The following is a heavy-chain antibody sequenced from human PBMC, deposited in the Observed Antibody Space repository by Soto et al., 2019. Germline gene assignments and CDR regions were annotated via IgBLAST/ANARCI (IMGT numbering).Heavy chain of an antibody. CDR3: TRAVADTRNGLDV. D-gene: IGHD6-19*01. J-gene: IGHJ6*02. CDR1: GFTFSTHW. CDR2: INSDGSIT. V-gene: IGHV3-74*01. Sequence: PGGSLRLSCAASGFTFSTHWMHWVRQAPGKGLVWVSRINSDGSITNFADSVKGRFTISRDNAENTLYLQMNSLRLEDTAVYFCTRAVADTRNGLDVWGQGTTVTVSS.